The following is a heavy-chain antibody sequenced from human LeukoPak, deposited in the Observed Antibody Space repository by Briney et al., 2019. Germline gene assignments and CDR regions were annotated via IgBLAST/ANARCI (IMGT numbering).Heavy chain of an antibody. J-gene: IGHJ4*02. CDR3: ARATLAYCGGDCYFYDY. V-gene: IGHV1-18*01. CDR2: ISAYNGNT. CDR1: GGTFSSYA. D-gene: IGHD2-21*02. Sequence: ASVKVSCKASGGTFSSYAISWVRQAPGQGLEWMGWISAYNGNTNYAQKLQGRVTMTTDTSASTAYMELRSLRSDDTAVYYCARATLAYCGGDCYFYDYWGQGTLVTVSS.